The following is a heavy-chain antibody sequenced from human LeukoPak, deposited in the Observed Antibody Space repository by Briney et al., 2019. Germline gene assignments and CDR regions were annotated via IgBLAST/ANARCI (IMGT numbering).Heavy chain of an antibody. CDR2: ISSSSSYI. CDR1: GFTFSSYS. Sequence: GGSLRLSCAASGFTFSSYSMNWVRQAPGKGLEWVSSISSSSSYIYYADSVEGRFTISRDNAKNPLYLQMNSLRAEDTAVYYCAGTSYDSSGYYFDYWGQGTLVTVSS. CDR3: AGTSYDSSGYYFDY. J-gene: IGHJ4*02. D-gene: IGHD3-22*01. V-gene: IGHV3-21*01.